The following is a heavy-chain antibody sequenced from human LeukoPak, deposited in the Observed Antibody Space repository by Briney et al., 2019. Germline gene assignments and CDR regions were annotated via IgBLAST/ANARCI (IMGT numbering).Heavy chain of an antibody. D-gene: IGHD6-19*01. Sequence: PSETLSLTCAVYGGSFSGYYWSWIRQPPGKGLEWIGEINHSGSTYYNPSLKSRVTISVDTSKNQFSLKLSSVTAADTAVYYCARDSRSGWGNWFDPWGQGTLVTVSS. CDR3: ARDSRSGWGNWFDP. V-gene: IGHV4-34*01. CDR2: INHSGST. J-gene: IGHJ5*02. CDR1: GGSFSGYY.